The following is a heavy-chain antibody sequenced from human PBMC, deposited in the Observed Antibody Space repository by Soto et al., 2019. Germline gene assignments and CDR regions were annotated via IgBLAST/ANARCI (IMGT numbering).Heavy chain of an antibody. CDR1: GYTFTSYD. D-gene: IGHD6-13*01. Sequence: VQLVRSGAEVKKPGASVKVSCKASGYTFTSYDINWVRQATGQGLEWMGWMNPHSGNTGYAQKFQGRVTMTRNTSRSTAHMELSSLRSEDTAVYYCARGAAAGRGNWFDPWGQGTLVTVSS. CDR3: ARGAAAGRGNWFDP. V-gene: IGHV1-8*01. J-gene: IGHJ5*02. CDR2: MNPHSGNT.